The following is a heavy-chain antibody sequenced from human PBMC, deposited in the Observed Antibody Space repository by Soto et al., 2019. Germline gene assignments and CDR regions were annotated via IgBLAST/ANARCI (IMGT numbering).Heavy chain of an antibody. D-gene: IGHD3-3*01. J-gene: IGHJ3*02. CDR1: GFTFSSYA. CDR2: ISGSGGST. CDR3: ARHLLYDFWSGYSVRDDFDI. V-gene: IGHV3-23*01. Sequence: PGGSLRLSCAASGFTFSSYAMSWVRQAPGKGLEWVSAISGSGGSTYYADSVKGRFTISRDNSKNTLYLQMNSLRAEDTAVYYCARHLLYDFWSGYSVRDDFDIWGQGTMVTVSS.